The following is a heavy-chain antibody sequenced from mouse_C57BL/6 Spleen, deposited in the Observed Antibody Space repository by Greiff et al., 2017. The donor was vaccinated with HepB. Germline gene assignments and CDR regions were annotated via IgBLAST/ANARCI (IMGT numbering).Heavy chain of an antibody. V-gene: IGHV1-69*01. J-gene: IGHJ2*01. CDR3: AREGDYGVYFDY. CDR2: IDPSDSYT. CDR1: GYTFTSYW. Sequence: QVQLQQPGAELVMPGASVKLSCKASGYTFTSYWMHWVKQRPGQGLEWIGEIDPSDSYTDYNQKFKGKSTLTVDKSSSTAYMQLSSLTSEDSAVYYCAREGDYGVYFDYGGQGTTLTVSS. D-gene: IGHD1-1*01.